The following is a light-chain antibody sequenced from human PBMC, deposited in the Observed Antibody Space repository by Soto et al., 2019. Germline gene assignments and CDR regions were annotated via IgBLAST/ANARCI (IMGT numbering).Light chain of an antibody. V-gene: IGLV2-23*01. CDR2: EGS. J-gene: IGLJ1*01. Sequence: QSALTQPASVSGSPGQSITISCTGTSSDVGSYNLVSWYQQHPGKAPKLMIYEGSKRPSGVSNRFSGSTSGNTASLTISGLQAEDEADYYCCSYAGSSTVFGTGTKLTVL. CDR3: CSYAGSSTV. CDR1: SSDVGSYNL.